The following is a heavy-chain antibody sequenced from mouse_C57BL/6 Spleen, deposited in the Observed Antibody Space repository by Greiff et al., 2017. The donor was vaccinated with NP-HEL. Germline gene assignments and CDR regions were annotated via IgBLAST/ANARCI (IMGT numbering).Heavy chain of an antibody. CDR2: IDPENGDT. Sequence: EVQLQQSGAELVRPGASVKLSCTASGFNIKDDYMHWVKQRPEQGLEWIGWIDPENGDTEYASKFQGKATITADTSSNTAYLQLSSLTSGDTAVYYCTANWDFAYWSQGTLVTVSA. J-gene: IGHJ3*01. D-gene: IGHD4-1*01. V-gene: IGHV14-4*01. CDR3: TANWDFAY. CDR1: GFNIKDDY.